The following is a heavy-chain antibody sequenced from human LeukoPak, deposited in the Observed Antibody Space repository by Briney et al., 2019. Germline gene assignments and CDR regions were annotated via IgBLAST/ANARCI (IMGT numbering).Heavy chain of an antibody. CDR3: ARAVPARARSSGCFDY. J-gene: IGHJ4*02. CDR1: GYTFTGYY. CDR2: INPNSGGT. D-gene: IGHD6-19*01. Sequence: ASVKVSCKASGYTFTGYYMHWVRQAPGQGLEWMGWINPNSGGTNYAQKFQGRVTMTRDTSISTAYMELSRLRSDDTAVYYCARAVPARARSSGCFDYWGQGTLVTVSS. V-gene: IGHV1-2*02.